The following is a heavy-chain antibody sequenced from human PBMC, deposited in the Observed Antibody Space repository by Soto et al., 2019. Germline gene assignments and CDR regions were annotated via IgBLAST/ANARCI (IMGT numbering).Heavy chain of an antibody. J-gene: IGHJ4*02. CDR2: IWYDGSKE. D-gene: IGHD3-22*01. CDR3: ARDQNYYDSSYYFDY. CDR1: GFTFSSYG. Sequence: GGSLRLSCAASGFTFSSYGMHWVRQAPGKGLEWVAVIWYDGSKEYTAESVKGRFTISRDNSKNTLYLQMNSLRAEDTAVYYCARDQNYYDSSYYFDYWGQGTLVTVSS. V-gene: IGHV3-33*01.